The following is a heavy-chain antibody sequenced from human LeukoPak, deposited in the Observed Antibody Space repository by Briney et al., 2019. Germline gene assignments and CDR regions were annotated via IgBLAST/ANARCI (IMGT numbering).Heavy chain of an antibody. J-gene: IGHJ4*01. CDR1: GFSLINSGVG. V-gene: IGHV2-5*01. CDR2: IYWNDDK. CDR3: AHRHKDTTMEDCFDS. Sequence: EADPTMVKPTQTLTMTSTFSGFSLINSGVGVVWIRQPIGKALEWLAHIYWNDDKRSSPSLKRRLTITKDASKNQVVRTMTNMDPVDTATYYLAHRHKDTTMEDCFDSWGQGTLVTVSS. D-gene: IGHD5-18*01.